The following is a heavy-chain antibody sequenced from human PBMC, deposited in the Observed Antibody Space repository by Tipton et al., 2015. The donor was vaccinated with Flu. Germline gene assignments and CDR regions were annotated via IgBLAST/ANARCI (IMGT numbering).Heavy chain of an antibody. CDR1: GFTFSNYW. CDR2: IKQDGSEM. J-gene: IGHJ6*02. CDR3: ARDLTNNDGMDV. Sequence: SLRLSCVASGFTFSNYWMSWVRQAPGKGLEWVANIKQDGSEMYYVDSLRGRFTISRDNAKNSLYLQMNSLRADDSAVYYCARDLTNNDGMDVWGQGTTVTVSS. V-gene: IGHV3-7*01. D-gene: IGHD1-1*01.